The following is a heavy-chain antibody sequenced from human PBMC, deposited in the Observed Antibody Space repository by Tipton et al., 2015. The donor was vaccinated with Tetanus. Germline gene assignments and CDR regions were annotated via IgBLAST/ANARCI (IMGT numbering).Heavy chain of an antibody. CDR2: IIPIFGTA. Sequence: QLVQSGAEVKKPGASVKVSCKASGYTFTSYGISRVRQAPGQGLEWMGGIIPIFGTANYAQKFQGRVTITADESTSTAYMELSSLRSEVTAVYYCARSTGYSSGWYFDYWGQGTLVTVSS. CDR3: ARSTGYSSGWYFDY. V-gene: IGHV1-69*13. J-gene: IGHJ4*02. CDR1: GYTFTSYG. D-gene: IGHD6-19*01.